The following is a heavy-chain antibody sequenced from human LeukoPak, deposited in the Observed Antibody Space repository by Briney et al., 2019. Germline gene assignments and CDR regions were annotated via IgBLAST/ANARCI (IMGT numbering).Heavy chain of an antibody. Sequence: ASVKVSCKASGNTFTNNGISWVRQAPGQGLEWMGWISAYNGDTNYAQKLQGRVTLSTDTSTSTAYMELRSLRSDDTAVYYCARDGVSGVCNYWGQGTLVTVSS. V-gene: IGHV1-18*01. CDR1: GNTFTNNG. CDR2: ISAYNGDT. CDR3: ARDGVSGVCNY. J-gene: IGHJ4*02. D-gene: IGHD3-3*01.